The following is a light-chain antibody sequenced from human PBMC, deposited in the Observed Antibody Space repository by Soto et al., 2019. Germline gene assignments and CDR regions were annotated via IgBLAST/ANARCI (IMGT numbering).Light chain of an antibody. CDR3: QQCYSNPHT. CDR1: QTISSF. V-gene: IGKV1-39*01. CDR2: ATS. J-gene: IGKJ2*01. Sequence: DIQMTQSPSFVSASLGDTVTISCRASQTISSFLYWYQQRPGTAPKLLIYATSNLHSGVPSRFRGAGSGTDFTLTINSLQPEDFATYYCQQCYSNPHTFGQGTKL.